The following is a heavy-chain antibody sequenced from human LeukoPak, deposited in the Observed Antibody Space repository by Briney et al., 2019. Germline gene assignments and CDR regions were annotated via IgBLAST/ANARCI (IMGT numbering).Heavy chain of an antibody. J-gene: IGHJ4*02. CDR1: GGSISSGSYY. CDR2: IYTSGST. D-gene: IGHD5-18*01. Sequence: SETLSLTCTVSGGSISSGSYYWSWIRQPAGKGLEWIGRIYTSGSTNYNPSLKSRVTISVDTSKNQFSLKLSSVTAADTAVYYCASPGGYSYDKYYFDYWGQGTLVTVSS. V-gene: IGHV4-61*02. CDR3: ASPGGYSYDKYYFDY.